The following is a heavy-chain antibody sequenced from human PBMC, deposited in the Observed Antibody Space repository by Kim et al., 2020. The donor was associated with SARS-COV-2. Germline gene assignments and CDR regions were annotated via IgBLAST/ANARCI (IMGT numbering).Heavy chain of an antibody. CDR1: GFMLTKYD. Sequence: GGSLRLSCAISGFMLTKYDMHWVRQAPGKGLEWVAGISYDGSNVYYRDSVKGRFSISRDNFKNMVYLQMNSLGPEDTALYFCAKEGQLGGMSQLFGLDV. V-gene: IGHV3-30*18. CDR3: AKEGQLGGMSQLFGLDV. CDR2: ISYDGSNV. J-gene: IGHJ6*01. D-gene: IGHD6-6*01.